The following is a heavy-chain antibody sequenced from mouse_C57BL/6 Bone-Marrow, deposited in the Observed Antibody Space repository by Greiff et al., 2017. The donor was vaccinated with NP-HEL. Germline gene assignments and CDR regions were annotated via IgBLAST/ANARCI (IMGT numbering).Heavy chain of an antibody. J-gene: IGHJ1*03. CDR3: ARGGGTGYFDV. Sequence: EVQLQESGPELVKPGASVKISCKASGYSFTGYYMHWVKQSPGTILDWIGYIYPYTGVSSYNQKFKGKATLTVDKSPSTAYMALRSLTSEDSAVYYCARGGGTGYFDVWGTGTTVTVSS. CDR2: IYPYTGVS. V-gene: IGHV1-31*01. D-gene: IGHD2-14*01. CDR1: GYSFTGYY.